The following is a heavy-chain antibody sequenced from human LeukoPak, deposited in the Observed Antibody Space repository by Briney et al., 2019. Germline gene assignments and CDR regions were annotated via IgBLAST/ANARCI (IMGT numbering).Heavy chain of an antibody. V-gene: IGHV4-39*07. CDR2: IYYSGST. Sequence: SETLSLTCTVSGGSISSSSYYWGWIRQPPGKGLEWIGSIYYSGSTYYNPSFKSRVTISVDTSKNQFSLKLSSVTAADTAVYYCARAPFLVRGVTRTPFDYWGQGTLVTVSS. J-gene: IGHJ4*02. D-gene: IGHD3-10*01. CDR3: ARAPFLVRGVTRTPFDY. CDR1: GGSISSSSYY.